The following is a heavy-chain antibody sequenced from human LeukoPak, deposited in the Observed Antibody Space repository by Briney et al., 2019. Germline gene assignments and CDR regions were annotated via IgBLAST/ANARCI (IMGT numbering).Heavy chain of an antibody. V-gene: IGHV4-34*01. J-gene: IGHJ6*02. CDR2: INHSGST. CDR3: ARGPAKMGGSSWYRTPYYYYGMDV. Sequence: PSETLSLTCAVYGGSFSGYCWSWIRQPPGKGLEWIGEINHSGSTNYNPSLKSRVTISVDTSKNQFSLKLSSVTAADTAVYYCARGPAKMGGSSWYRTPYYYYGMDVWGQGTTVTVSS. D-gene: IGHD6-13*01. CDR1: GGSFSGYC.